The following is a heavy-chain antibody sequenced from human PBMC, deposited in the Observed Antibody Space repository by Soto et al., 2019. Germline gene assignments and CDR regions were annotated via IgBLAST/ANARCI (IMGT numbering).Heavy chain of an antibody. CDR2: ISDSVVNT. D-gene: IGHD6-25*01. J-gene: IGHJ4*02. Sequence: GGSLRLSCTASGFTFSNYAMSWVRQAPGMGLEWVSTISDSVVNTFFGDSMKDRFTISRDNSKSTVYLQLNTVRAEDTAIYYCARAIGADFFDYWGQGTMVTVS. V-gene: IGHV3-23*01. CDR3: ARAIGADFFDY. CDR1: GFTFSNYA.